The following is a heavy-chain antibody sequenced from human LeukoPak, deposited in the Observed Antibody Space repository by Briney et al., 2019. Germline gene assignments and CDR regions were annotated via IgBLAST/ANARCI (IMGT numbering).Heavy chain of an antibody. D-gene: IGHD6-13*01. Sequence: SETLSLTCTVSGGSISSYYWSWIRQPPGMGLEWIGYIYYSGTTNYNPSLKSRVTISVDTSKNQFSLKLSSVTAADTAIYYCARGVYIAAAQYGYWGQGTLVTVSS. CDR3: ARGVYIAAAQYGY. CDR2: IYYSGTT. J-gene: IGHJ4*02. V-gene: IGHV4-59*01. CDR1: GGSISSYY.